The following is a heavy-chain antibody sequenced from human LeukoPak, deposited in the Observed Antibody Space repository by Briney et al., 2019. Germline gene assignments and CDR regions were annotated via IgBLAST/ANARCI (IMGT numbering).Heavy chain of an antibody. Sequence: ASVKVSCKASGYTFIGYYMHWVRQAPGQGLEWMGWINPNSGGTNYAQKFQGRVTMTRDTSISTAYMELSRLRSDDTAVYYCARAWYDFWSGYYNNYYWGQGTLVTVSS. CDR2: INPNSGGT. D-gene: IGHD3-3*01. CDR3: ARAWYDFWSGYYNNYY. V-gene: IGHV1-2*02. J-gene: IGHJ4*02. CDR1: GYTFIGYY.